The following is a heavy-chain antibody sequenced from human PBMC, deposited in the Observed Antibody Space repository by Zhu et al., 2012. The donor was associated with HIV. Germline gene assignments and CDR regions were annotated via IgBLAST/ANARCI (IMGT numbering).Heavy chain of an antibody. V-gene: IGHV4-34*01. CDR1: GGSFSGYY. CDR2: INHSGST. J-gene: IGHJ3*02. Sequence: QVQLQQWGAGLLKPSETLSLTCAVYGGSFSGYYWNWIRQPPGEGLQWVGEINHSGSTNYNSSLKSRVTMSIDTSRKQFSLKLSSVTAADTAVYYRARGVYYDSSPLPFDIWGQGTMVTVSS. CDR3: ARGVYYDSSPLPFDI. D-gene: IGHD3-22*01.